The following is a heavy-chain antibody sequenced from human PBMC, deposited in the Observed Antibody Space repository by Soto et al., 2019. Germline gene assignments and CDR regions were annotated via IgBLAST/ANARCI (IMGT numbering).Heavy chain of an antibody. CDR1: GFTFSSSA. V-gene: IGHV3-23*01. CDR3: AKGAVVYGDAYYCDD. CDR2: ISGSGGST. Sequence: EVQLLESGGGLVQPGGSLSLSCAASGFTFSSSAMSWVRQAPGKGLEWVSAISGSGGSTYYADSVKGRFTISRDNSKNTLYLQMDSLRAEDTAVYYCAKGAVVYGDAYYCDDWGQGALVTVSS. D-gene: IGHD4-17*01. J-gene: IGHJ4*02.